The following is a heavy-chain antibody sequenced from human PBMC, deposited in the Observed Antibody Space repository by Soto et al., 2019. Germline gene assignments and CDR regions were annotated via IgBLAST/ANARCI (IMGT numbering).Heavy chain of an antibody. D-gene: IGHD3-10*01. J-gene: IGHJ4*02. CDR2: ISAYNGNT. CDR1: GYTFTSYG. V-gene: IGHV1-18*01. CDR3: ARAPGPYGSGSYRAYFDY. Sequence: QVQLVQSGAEVKKPGASVKVSCKASGYTFTSYGISWVRQAPGQGLEWMGWISAYNGNTNYAQKLQGRVTMTTDTSTRTAYMELRSLRSDDTAVYYCARAPGPYGSGSYRAYFDYWGQGTLVTVSS.